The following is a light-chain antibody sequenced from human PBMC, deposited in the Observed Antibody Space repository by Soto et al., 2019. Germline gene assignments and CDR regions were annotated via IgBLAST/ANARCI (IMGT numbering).Light chain of an antibody. J-gene: IGKJ5*01. Sequence: DIQMTQSPSTLSASVGDSVTITCLASQNIRNWLAWYQQKPGKAPNPLIYDASSLKSGVPARFSGSGSGTECTLTISSLQPDDVATYYCQQYNTYPITLGQGTRLEI. CDR2: DAS. CDR1: QNIRNW. V-gene: IGKV1-5*01. CDR3: QQYNTYPIT.